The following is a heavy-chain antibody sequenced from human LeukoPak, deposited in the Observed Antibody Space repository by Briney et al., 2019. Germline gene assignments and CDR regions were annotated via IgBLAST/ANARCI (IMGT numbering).Heavy chain of an antibody. D-gene: IGHD2-2*01. CDR2: ISSDGVIT. CDR1: GFTFSDYP. J-gene: IGHJ4*02. Sequence: GGSLRLSCAASGFTFSDYPIHWARQAPGKGLEYISGISSDGVITYYANSVKGRFTISRDNSKNTLYLQMGSLRAEDMAMYYCASGLDCSSTSCPADYWGQGTLVTVSS. V-gene: IGHV3-64*01. CDR3: ASGLDCSSTSCPADY.